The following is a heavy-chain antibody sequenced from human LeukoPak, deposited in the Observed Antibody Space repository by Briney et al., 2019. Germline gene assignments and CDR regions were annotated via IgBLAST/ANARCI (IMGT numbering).Heavy chain of an antibody. V-gene: IGHV3-23*01. Sequence: GGSRRLSCAASGFSFSGYVMSWVRQAPGKGLEWVSAISGSGGSTYYADSVKGRFTISRDNSKNTLYLQMNSLRAEDTAVYYCAKETVRGYYSPFDYWGQGTLVTVSS. J-gene: IGHJ4*02. CDR2: ISGSGGST. D-gene: IGHD3-22*01. CDR3: AKETVRGYYSPFDY. CDR1: GFSFSGYV.